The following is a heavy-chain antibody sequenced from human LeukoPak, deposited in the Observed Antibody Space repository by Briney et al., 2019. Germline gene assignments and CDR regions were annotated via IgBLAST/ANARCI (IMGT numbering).Heavy chain of an antibody. Sequence: PGGSLRLSCVASGLTFSRSWMDWVRQAPGKGLEWVANIKEDGSQTYYVDSAKGRFTISRDNAKNSLYLPMDSLRVEDTAIYYCSKSLDYWGRGTLVTVSS. V-gene: IGHV3-7*01. J-gene: IGHJ4*02. CDR3: SKSLDY. CDR1: GLTFSRSW. CDR2: IKEDGSQT.